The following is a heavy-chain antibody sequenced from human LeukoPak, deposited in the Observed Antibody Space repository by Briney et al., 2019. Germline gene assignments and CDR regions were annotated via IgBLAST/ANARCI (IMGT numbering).Heavy chain of an antibody. V-gene: IGHV4-34*01. CDR2: INHRGDT. CDR3: ARGPTISETGYFDY. D-gene: IGHD1-1*01. J-gene: IGHJ4*03. CDR1: GGSFSSYY. Sequence: SETLSLTCAVYGGSFSSYYWSWIRQSPGKGLEWIAEINHRGDTNYNPSVRSRVTISVDTSKNQFSLKVTSLTAADTAVYYCARGPTISETGYFDYWGQGTLVTVSS.